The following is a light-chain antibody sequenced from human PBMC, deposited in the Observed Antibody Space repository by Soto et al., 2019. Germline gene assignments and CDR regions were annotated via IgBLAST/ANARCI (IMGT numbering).Light chain of an antibody. CDR2: AAS. CDR1: ESISNN. V-gene: IGKV1-39*01. J-gene: IGKJ1*01. CDR3: QQTFSTPRGA. Sequence: DIQMTQSPSSLSASVGDRVTITCRASESISNNLNWYQQKPGKAPKLLIYAASTLKSGVPSRFSGGGSGQDFTLTIGSLQPEDFTTYYCQQTFSTPRGAFGQGTKVDIK.